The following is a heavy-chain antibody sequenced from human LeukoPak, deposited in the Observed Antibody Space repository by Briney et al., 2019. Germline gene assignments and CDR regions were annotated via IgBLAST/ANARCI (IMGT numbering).Heavy chain of an antibody. V-gene: IGHV1-3*01. CDR3: ARDSGYGMDV. Sequence: ASVKVSCKASGYTFTSYAMHWVRQAPGQRLEWMGWINAGNGNTKYSQKLQGRVTMTTDTSTSTAYMELRSLRSDDTAVYYCARDSGYGMDVWGQGTTVTVSS. D-gene: IGHD1-26*01. CDR1: GYTFTSYA. CDR2: INAGNGNT. J-gene: IGHJ6*02.